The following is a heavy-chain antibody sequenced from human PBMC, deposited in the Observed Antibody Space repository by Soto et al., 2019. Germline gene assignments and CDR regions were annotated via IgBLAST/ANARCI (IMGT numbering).Heavy chain of an antibody. CDR1: GGSISSGGYY. Sequence: QVQLQESGPGLVKPSQTLSLTCTVSGGSISSGGYYWSWIRQHPGKGLEWIGYIYYSGSTYYNPSLKSRVTISVDTSKNQFSLKLSSVTAADTAVYYCARDQGTYYYGSGRVARDYYYGMDVWGQGTTVTVSS. D-gene: IGHD3-10*01. CDR3: ARDQGTYYYGSGRVARDYYYGMDV. CDR2: IYYSGST. V-gene: IGHV4-31*03. J-gene: IGHJ6*02.